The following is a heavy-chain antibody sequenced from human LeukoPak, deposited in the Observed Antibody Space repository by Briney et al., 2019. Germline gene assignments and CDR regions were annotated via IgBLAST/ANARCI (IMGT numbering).Heavy chain of an antibody. CDR3: ARDLTVRGVIPYYYYYMDV. D-gene: IGHD3-10*01. J-gene: IGHJ6*03. Sequence: PSETLSLTCTVSGGSISSYYWSWIRQPAGKGLEWIGRIYTSGSTNYNPSLKSRVTMPVDTSKNQFSLKLSSVTAADTAVYYCARDLTVRGVIPYYYYYMDVWGKGTTVTVSS. CDR1: GGSISSYY. V-gene: IGHV4-4*07. CDR2: IYTSGST.